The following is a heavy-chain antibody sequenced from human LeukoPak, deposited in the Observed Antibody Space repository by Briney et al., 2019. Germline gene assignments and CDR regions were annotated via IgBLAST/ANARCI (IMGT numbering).Heavy chain of an antibody. Sequence: SVKVSCKASGYTFTSYDINWVRQATGQGLEWMGGIIPIFGTANYAQKFQGRVTITADESTSTAYMELSSLRSEDTAVYYCARAHGSGSYYLDYWGQGTLVTVSS. CDR2: IIPIFGTA. D-gene: IGHD3-10*01. CDR1: GYTFTSYD. CDR3: ARAHGSGSYYLDY. V-gene: IGHV1-69*13. J-gene: IGHJ4*02.